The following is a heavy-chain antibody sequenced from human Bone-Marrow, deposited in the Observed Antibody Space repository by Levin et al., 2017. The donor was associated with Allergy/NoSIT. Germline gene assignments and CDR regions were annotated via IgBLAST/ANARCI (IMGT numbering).Heavy chain of an antibody. Sequence: SETLSLTCAVYGGSFSGYYWSWIRQPPGKGLEWIGEINHSGSTNYNPSLKSRVTISVDTSKNQFSLKLSSVTAADTAVYYCARGRTVTTSAYDYWGQGTLVTVSS. D-gene: IGHD4-17*01. V-gene: IGHV4-34*01. CDR1: GGSFSGYY. CDR2: INHSGST. CDR3: ARGRTVTTSAYDY. J-gene: IGHJ4*02.